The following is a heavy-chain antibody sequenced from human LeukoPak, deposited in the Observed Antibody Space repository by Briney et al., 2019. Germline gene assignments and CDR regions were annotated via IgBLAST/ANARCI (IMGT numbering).Heavy chain of an antibody. CDR2: ISDSGGST. V-gene: IGHV3-23*01. D-gene: IGHD5-24*01. J-gene: IGHJ4*02. CDR3: TRVGYIDEGIDY. Sequence: GGSLRLSCAASGFTFSSYAMSWVRQAPGKGLEWVSTISDSGGSTFYADSVKGRFTISRDNAMNSLYLQMNSLRAEDTAIYYCTRVGYIDEGIDYWGQGTLVTVSS. CDR1: GFTFSSYA.